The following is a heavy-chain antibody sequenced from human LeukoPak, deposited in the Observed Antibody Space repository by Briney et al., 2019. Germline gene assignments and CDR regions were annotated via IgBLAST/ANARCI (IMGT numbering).Heavy chain of an antibody. CDR3: ARAYSSSLPQTTYYYYGMDV. V-gene: IGHV4-59*01. CDR2: IYYSGST. D-gene: IGHD6-13*01. CDR1: GGSISSYY. J-gene: IGHJ6*02. Sequence: SETLSLTCTVSGGSISSYYWSWIRQPPGKGLEWIGYIYYSGSTNYNPSLKSRVTISVDTSKNQFSLKLSSVTAADTAVYYCARAYSSSLPQTTYYYYGMDVWGQGTTVTVSS.